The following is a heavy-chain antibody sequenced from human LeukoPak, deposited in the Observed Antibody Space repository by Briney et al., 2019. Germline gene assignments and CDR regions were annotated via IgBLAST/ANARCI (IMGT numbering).Heavy chain of an antibody. Sequence: PRASVKVSCKASGYTFTSYDINWVRQATGQGLEWMGWMNPNSGNTGYAQKLQGRVTMTTDTSTSTAYMELRSLRSDDTAVYYCARRGSGWQNDAFDIWGQGTMVTVSS. CDR3: ARRGSGWQNDAFDI. D-gene: IGHD6-19*01. CDR2: MNPNSGNT. V-gene: IGHV1-8*01. CDR1: GYTFTSYD. J-gene: IGHJ3*02.